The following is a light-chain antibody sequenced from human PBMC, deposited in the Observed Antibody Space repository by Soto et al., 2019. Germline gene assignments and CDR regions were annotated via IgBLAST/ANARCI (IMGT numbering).Light chain of an antibody. J-gene: IGLJ7*01. CDR2: SNS. V-gene: IGLV1-44*01. Sequence: HSVLTQPPSASGTPGQRDTISCSGISSNIGSNTVSWYQQLPGTAPKLLIYSNSQRPSGVPGRFAGSKSGTSASLAISGLQSEDEADYYCAAWDDSLNGQVVFGGGTQLTVL. CDR3: AAWDDSLNGQVV. CDR1: SSNIGSNT.